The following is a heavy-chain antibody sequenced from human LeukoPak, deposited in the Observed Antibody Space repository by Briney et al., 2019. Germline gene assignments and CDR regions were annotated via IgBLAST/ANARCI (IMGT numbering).Heavy chain of an antibody. CDR2: SYSDDNG. J-gene: IGHJ4*02. D-gene: IGHD1-26*01. CDR3: ARVWELSFDH. V-gene: IGHV3-53*01. Sequence: GGSLRLSCAASGFTVSTDHMSWVRQAPGKGLEWVAVSYSDDNGYYTESVKGRFTISRDNSKNTLYLQMNSLRAEDTAIYYCARVWELSFDHWGQGSLVTGSS. CDR1: GFTVSTDH.